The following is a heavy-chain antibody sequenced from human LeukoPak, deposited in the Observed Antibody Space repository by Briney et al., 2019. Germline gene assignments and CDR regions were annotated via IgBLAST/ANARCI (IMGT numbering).Heavy chain of an antibody. V-gene: IGHV3-23*01. CDR3: AKLRKSWYSLYSNSYFDY. CDR1: GFTFSSYA. D-gene: IGHD6-13*01. J-gene: IGHJ4*02. CDR2: ISGSGGST. Sequence: PGGSLRLSCAASGFTFSSYAMSWVRQAPGKGLEWVSAISGSGGSTYYADSVKGRFTISRDNSKNTLYLQMNSLRAEDTAVYYCAKLRKSWYSLYSNSYFDYWGQGTLVTVSP.